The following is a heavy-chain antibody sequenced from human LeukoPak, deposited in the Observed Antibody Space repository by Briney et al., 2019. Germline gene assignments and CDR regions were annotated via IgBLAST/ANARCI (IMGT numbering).Heavy chain of an antibody. J-gene: IGHJ4*02. CDR2: INPSGGST. CDR1: GGTFSSYA. CDR3: ARDLALGIGQYYFDY. V-gene: IGHV1-46*01. Sequence: ASVKVSCKASGGTFSSYAISWVRQAPGQGLEWMGIINPSGGSTSYAQKFQGRVTMTRDTSTSTVYMELSSLRSEDTAVYYCARDLALGIGQYYFDYWGQGTLVTVSS. D-gene: IGHD7-27*01.